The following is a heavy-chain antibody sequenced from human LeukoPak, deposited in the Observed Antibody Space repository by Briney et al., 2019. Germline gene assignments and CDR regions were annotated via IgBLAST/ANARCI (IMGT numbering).Heavy chain of an antibody. Sequence: SETLSLTCAVYGGSFSGYYWSWIRQPPGKGLEWIGEINHSGSTNYNPSLKSRVTISVDTSKNQFSLKLSSVTAADTAVYYCARATTGTTTAKDYWGQGTLVTVSS. D-gene: IGHD1-1*01. CDR2: INHSGST. J-gene: IGHJ4*02. CDR3: ARATTGTTTAKDY. V-gene: IGHV4-34*01. CDR1: GGSFSGYY.